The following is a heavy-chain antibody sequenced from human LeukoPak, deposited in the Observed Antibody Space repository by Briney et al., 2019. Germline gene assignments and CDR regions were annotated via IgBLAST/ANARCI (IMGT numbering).Heavy chain of an antibody. Sequence: GGSLRLSCAASGFTVSSYEMNWVRQSPGKGLEWVSYISSSGNVRHYGDSVKGRFTISRDNAKNSLSLQMNSLRAEDTAVYFCARGSRYCGSGTCYYFDQWGQGTLVTVSS. CDR3: ARGSRYCGSGTCYYFDQ. CDR1: GFTVSSYE. CDR2: ISSSGNVR. J-gene: IGHJ4*02. V-gene: IGHV3-48*03. D-gene: IGHD2-15*01.